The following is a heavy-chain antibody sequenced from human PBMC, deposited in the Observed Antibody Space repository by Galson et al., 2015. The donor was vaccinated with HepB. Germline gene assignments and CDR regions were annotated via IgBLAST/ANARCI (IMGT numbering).Heavy chain of an antibody. CDR3: AKGTTDIDS. J-gene: IGHJ4*02. Sequence: SLRLSCAASGFSVKNYGMTWVRQAPGKGLECVSAIAVSAGNTDYADSAKGRFTISRDNSKNTLYLQMNSLRVEDTALYYCAKGTTDIDSWGQGTQVTVSS. CDR1: GFSVKNYG. V-gene: IGHV3-23*01. CDR2: IAVSAGNT. D-gene: IGHD1-1*01.